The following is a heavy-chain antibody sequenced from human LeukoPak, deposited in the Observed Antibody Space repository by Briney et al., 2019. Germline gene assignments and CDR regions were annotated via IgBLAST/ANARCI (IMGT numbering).Heavy chain of an antibody. CDR3: ARSFRYSGGNDY. Sequence: KPSEALSLTCTVSGGSISGYYWSWIRQPPGKGLEWIGYIYNSGTTNYNPSLKSRVTISVDTSKNQFSLKLSSVTAADTAIYYCARSFRYSGGNDYWGQGTLVTVSS. V-gene: IGHV4-59*08. CDR1: GGSISGYY. D-gene: IGHD4-23*01. J-gene: IGHJ4*02. CDR2: IYNSGTT.